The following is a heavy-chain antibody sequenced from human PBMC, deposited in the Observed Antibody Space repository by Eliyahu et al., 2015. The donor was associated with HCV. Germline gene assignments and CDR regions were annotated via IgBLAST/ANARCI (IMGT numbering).Heavy chain of an antibody. CDR3: ASGGGGIAVAGTGGWFDP. Sequence: QVQLQESGPGLVKPSETLSLXCXVSGGXITTXXWRWIRQPPGKGLEWMGYIPYSGSTNXHPPLKPRVTISVDXSKNQFSLNLTSVTAADTAVYYCASGGGGIAVAGTGGWFDPWGQGTLVTVSS. D-gene: IGHD6-19*01. CDR2: IPYSGST. CDR1: GGXITTXX. J-gene: IGHJ5*02. V-gene: IGHV4-59*01.